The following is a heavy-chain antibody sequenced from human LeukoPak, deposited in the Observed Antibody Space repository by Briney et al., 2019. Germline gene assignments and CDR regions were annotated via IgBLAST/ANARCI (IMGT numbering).Heavy chain of an antibody. CDR2: ISSSSTTI. J-gene: IGHJ3*02. CDR3: ARALYPASNDAFDI. CDR1: GFTFSSYS. V-gene: IGHV3-48*01. D-gene: IGHD3-16*01. Sequence: GGSLRLSCAASGFTFSSYSMNWVRQAPGKGLEWVSYISSSSTTIYYADSVKGRFTISRDNAKNSLYLQMNSLRAEDTAVYYCARALYPASNDAFDIWGQGTMVTVSS.